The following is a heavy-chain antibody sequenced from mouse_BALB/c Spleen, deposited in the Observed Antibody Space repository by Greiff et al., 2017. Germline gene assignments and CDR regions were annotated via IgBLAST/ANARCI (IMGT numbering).Heavy chain of an antibody. CDR3: ARVSTGTDAMDY. J-gene: IGHJ4*01. D-gene: IGHD4-1*02. Sequence: EVMLVESGGGLVQPGGSRKLSCAASGFTFSDYGMAWVRQAPGKGPEWVAFISNLAYSIYYADTVTGRFTISRENAKNTLYLEMSSLRSEDTAMYYCARVSTGTDAMDYWGQGTSVTVSS. CDR2: ISNLAYSI. CDR1: GFTFSDYG. V-gene: IGHV5-15*02.